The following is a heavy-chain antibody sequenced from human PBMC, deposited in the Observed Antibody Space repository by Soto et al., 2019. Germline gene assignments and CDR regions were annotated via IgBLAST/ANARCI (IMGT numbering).Heavy chain of an antibody. CDR3: AKDKSATFGYFDY. V-gene: IGHV3-30*18. J-gene: IGHJ4*02. CDR1: GFTFSSYG. Sequence: QVQLVESGGGVVQPGRSLRLSCVASGFTFSSYGMHWVRQAPGKGLEWVALMAYDGNNKYYADSVTGRFTISRDNSKNTQYLKMNSLRAEDTAVYYCAKDKSATFGYFDYWGQGTLVTVSS. D-gene: IGHD3-10*02. CDR2: MAYDGNNK.